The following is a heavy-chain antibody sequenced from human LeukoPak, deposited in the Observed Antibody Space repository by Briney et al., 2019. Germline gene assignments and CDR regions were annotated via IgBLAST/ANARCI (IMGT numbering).Heavy chain of an antibody. CDR2: IYTSGTT. Sequence: SETLSLTCTVSDGSISNYYWNWIRQPAGKGLEWIGRIYTSGTTNYNPSLKTRVTISLDKSKNQFSLKLSSVTAADTAVYYCARSLKMTYSWLDPWGQGAKVTLSS. J-gene: IGHJ5*02. D-gene: IGHD4-11*01. V-gene: IGHV4-4*07. CDR1: DGSISNYY. CDR3: ARSLKMTYSWLDP.